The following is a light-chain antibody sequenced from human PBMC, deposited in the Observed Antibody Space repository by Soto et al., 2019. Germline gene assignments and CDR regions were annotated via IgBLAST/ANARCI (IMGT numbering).Light chain of an antibody. CDR2: DAS. V-gene: IGKV3-11*01. J-gene: IGKJ4*01. Sequence: DIVLTQSPATLSSSPGERATLSCRASQSVSSYLAWYQQKPGQAPKLLIYDASNMATGIPSRFSGSGSGTDFTLTISSLEPEDFATYYCQQLNSWQVTFGGGTKVEIK. CDR1: QSVSSY. CDR3: QQLNSWQVT.